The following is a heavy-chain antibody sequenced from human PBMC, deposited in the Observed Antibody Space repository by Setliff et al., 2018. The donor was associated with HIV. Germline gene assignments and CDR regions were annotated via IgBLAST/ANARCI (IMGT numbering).Heavy chain of an antibody. CDR2: IYYSGST. D-gene: IGHD2-21*01. V-gene: IGHV4-39*07. CDR1: GGSISSSAYY. Sequence: SETLSLTCTVSGGSISSSAYYWGWIRQPPGKGLEWIGSIYYSGSTYYNPSLKSRVTISLDTSKNQFSLKLSSVTAADKAVFYCARDPLWMRAFDIWGQGTMVTVSS. CDR3: ARDPLWMRAFDI. J-gene: IGHJ3*02.